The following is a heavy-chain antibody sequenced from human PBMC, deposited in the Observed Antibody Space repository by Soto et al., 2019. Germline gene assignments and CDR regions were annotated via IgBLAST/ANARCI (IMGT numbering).Heavy chain of an antibody. CDR2: ISYDGSNK. CDR1: GFTFSSYG. J-gene: IGHJ4*02. Sequence: QVQLVESGGGVVQPGRSLRLSCAASGFTFSSYGMHWLRQAPGKGLEWVAVISYDGSNKYYADSVKGRFTISRDSSKNTLYLQMNSLRPEDTAVYCCARDLSSGWALDYWGQGTLVTVSS. CDR3: ARDLSSGWALDY. D-gene: IGHD6-19*01. V-gene: IGHV3-30*03.